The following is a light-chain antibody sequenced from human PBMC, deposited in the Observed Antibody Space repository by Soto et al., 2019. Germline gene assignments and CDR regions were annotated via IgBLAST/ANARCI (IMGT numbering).Light chain of an antibody. CDR3: QQYGSPLT. Sequence: EIVLTQSPGTLSLSPGGRATLSCRASQSVSSSYLAWYQQKPGQAPRLLIYGASSRATGIPDRFSGSGSGTDFTLTISRLEPEDFAVYYCQQYGSPLTFGGGTKVDIK. CDR1: QSVSSSY. CDR2: GAS. J-gene: IGKJ4*01. V-gene: IGKV3-20*01.